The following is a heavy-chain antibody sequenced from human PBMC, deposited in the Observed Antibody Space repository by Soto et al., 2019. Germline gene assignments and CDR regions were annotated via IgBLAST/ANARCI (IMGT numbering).Heavy chain of an antibody. Sequence: GGSLRLSCAASGFTFSSYAMHWVRQAPGKGLEWVAVISYDGSNKYYADSVKGRFTISRDNSKNTLYLQMNSLRAEDTAVYYCARDYYDSSGYPTYWGQGTLVTVS. J-gene: IGHJ4*02. CDR1: GFTFSSYA. D-gene: IGHD3-22*01. CDR2: ISYDGSNK. V-gene: IGHV3-30-3*01. CDR3: ARDYYDSSGYPTY.